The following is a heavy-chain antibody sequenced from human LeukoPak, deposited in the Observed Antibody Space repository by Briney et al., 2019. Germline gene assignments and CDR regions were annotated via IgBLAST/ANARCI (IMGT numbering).Heavy chain of an antibody. CDR1: GGSISSSSYY. V-gene: IGHV4-39*01. Sequence: SETLSLTCTVSGGSISSSSYYWGWIRQPPGKGLEWIGSIYYSGSTYYNPSLKSRVTISVDTSKNQFSLKLSSVTAADTAVYYCARQGTRYCSGGSCLYYWGQGTLVTVSS. CDR2: IYYSGST. D-gene: IGHD2-15*01. J-gene: IGHJ4*02. CDR3: ARQGTRYCSGGSCLYY.